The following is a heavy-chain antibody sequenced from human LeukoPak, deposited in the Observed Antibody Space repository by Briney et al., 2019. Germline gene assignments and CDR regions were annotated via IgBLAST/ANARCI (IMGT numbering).Heavy chain of an antibody. Sequence: GASVKVSCKASGGTFSSYAISWVRQAPGQGLEWMGRIIPILGIANYAQKFQGRVTITADKSTSTAYMELSSLRSEDTDVYYCAREAYCGGDCYSNFQHWGQGTLVTVSS. CDR3: AREAYCGGDCYSNFQH. CDR2: IIPILGIA. V-gene: IGHV1-69*04. J-gene: IGHJ1*01. D-gene: IGHD2-21*02. CDR1: GGTFSSYA.